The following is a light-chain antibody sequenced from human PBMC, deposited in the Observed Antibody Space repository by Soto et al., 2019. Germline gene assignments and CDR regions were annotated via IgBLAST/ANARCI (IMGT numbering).Light chain of an antibody. CDR2: DAS. CDR3: QQYKSWPPIT. Sequence: EVAMTQSPATLSVSPGERATLSCRASESVSRNLAWYQQKPGQAPRLLIYDASTRATGIPDRFSGGGSGAEFTPTISSLQSEDFVVYYCQQYKSWPPITFGQGTRLEIK. CDR1: ESVSRN. J-gene: IGKJ5*01. V-gene: IGKV3-15*01.